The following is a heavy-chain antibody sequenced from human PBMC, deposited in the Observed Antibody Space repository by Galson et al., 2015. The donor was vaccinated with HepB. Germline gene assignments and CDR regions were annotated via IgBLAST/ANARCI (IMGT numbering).Heavy chain of an antibody. CDR3: ARALGYSSMGPWGFDI. CDR1: GFTFSSYD. D-gene: IGHD5-18*01. V-gene: IGHV3-13*04. Sequence: SLRLSCAASGFTFSSYDMHWVRQATGKGLEWVSAIGTAGDTYYPGSVKGRFTISRENAKNSLYLQMNSLRAGDTAVYYCARALGYSSMGPWGFDIWGQGTMVTVSS. J-gene: IGHJ3*02. CDR2: IGTAGDT.